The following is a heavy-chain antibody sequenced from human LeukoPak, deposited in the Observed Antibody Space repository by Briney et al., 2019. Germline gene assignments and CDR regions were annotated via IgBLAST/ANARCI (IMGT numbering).Heavy chain of an antibody. V-gene: IGHV3-48*03. D-gene: IGHD1-7*01. CDR1: GFTFNNFQ. CDR2: IDRSGGTA. J-gene: IGHJ5*01. Sequence: PGGPLRLSCVASGFTFNNFQMNWVRQAPGKGLEWIAYIDRSGGTAYYADSVKRRFTISRDNAKNSLYLQMDSLTGEDTAVYYCARDGTTDRYNWFDSWGQGTLVTVSS. CDR3: ARDGTTDRYNWFDS.